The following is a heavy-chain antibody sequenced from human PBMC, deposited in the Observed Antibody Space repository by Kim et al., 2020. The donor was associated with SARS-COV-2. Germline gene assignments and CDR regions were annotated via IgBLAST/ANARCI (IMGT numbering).Heavy chain of an antibody. CDR2: INHSGST. CDR1: GGSFSGYY. V-gene: IGHV4-34*01. J-gene: IGHJ6*01. Sequence: SETLSLTCAVYGGSFSGYYWSWIRQPPGKGLEWIGEINHSGSTNYNPSLKSRVTISVDTSKNQFSLKLSSVTAADTAVYYCARGFPVSTFSYYYYGMEV. CDR3: ARGFPVSTFSYYYYGMEV.